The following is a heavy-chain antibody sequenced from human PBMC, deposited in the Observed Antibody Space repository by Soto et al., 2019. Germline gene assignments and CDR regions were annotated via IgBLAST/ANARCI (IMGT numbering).Heavy chain of an antibody. J-gene: IGHJ4*02. CDR3: ARQIYDSDTGPNFQYYFDS. Sequence: GESLRISCKGSGYSFAGYWITWVRQKPGKGLEWMGRIDPSGSQTYYSPSFRGHVTISVTKSITTVFLQWSSLRASDTAMYYCARQIYDSDTGPNFQYYFDSWGQGTPVTVS. D-gene: IGHD3-22*01. V-gene: IGHV5-10-1*01. CDR2: IDPSGSQT. CDR1: GYSFAGYW.